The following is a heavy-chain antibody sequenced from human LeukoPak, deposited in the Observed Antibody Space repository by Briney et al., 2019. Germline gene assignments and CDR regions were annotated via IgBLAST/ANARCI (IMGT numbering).Heavy chain of an antibody. CDR3: ARDPYSGAYGNTYYYYMDV. CDR2: ISSSGTTV. CDR1: GFTFRTSG. D-gene: IGHD1-26*01. J-gene: IGHJ6*03. Sequence: GGSLRLSCAASGFTFRTSGMNWVRQAPGKGLEWVSYISSSGTTVSYAQSVKGRFTVSRDNARNSLYLQMNSLTAEDTAVYYCARDPYSGAYGNTYYYYMDVWGKGTTVTISS. V-gene: IGHV3-48*04.